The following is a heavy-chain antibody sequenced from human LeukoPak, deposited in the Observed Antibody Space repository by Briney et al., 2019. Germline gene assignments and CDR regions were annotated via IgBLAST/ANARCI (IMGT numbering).Heavy chain of an antibody. CDR2: INPNSGGT. CDR1: GYTFTGSY. Sequence: GASVTVSCKASGYTFTGSYMHWVRQAPGQGLEWMGWINPNSGGTNYAQKFQGRVTMTRDTSISTAYMELSRLRSDDTAVYYRARSPPLNDFWSGLNWFDPWGQGTLVTVSS. J-gene: IGHJ5*02. CDR3: ARSPPLNDFWSGLNWFDP. D-gene: IGHD3-3*01. V-gene: IGHV1-2*02.